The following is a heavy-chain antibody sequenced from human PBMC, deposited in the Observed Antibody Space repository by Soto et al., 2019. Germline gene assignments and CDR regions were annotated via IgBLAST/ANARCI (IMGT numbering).Heavy chain of an antibody. J-gene: IGHJ6*02. V-gene: IGHV3-23*01. CDR2: ISGSGGST. CDR1: GFTFSSYA. Sequence: GGSLRLSCAASGFTFSSYAMSWVRQAPGKGLEWVSAISGSGGSTYYADSVKGRFTISRDNSKNTLYLQMNSLRAEDTAVYYCAKARGATNYYYYGMDVWVQGTTVTVSS. CDR3: AKARGATNYYYYGMDV. D-gene: IGHD1-26*01.